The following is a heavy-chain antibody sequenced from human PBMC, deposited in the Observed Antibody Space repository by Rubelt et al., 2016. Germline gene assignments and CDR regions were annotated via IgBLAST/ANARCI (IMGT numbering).Heavy chain of an antibody. CDR3: ASRFFSGSYFGY. V-gene: IGHV3-20*04. Sequence: VPRGGSLRLSCATSGFNFDDYGISWVRQVPGKGLEWVSGISWNGAGIGYADSVEGRFSISRDYAKNSLYLQMNSLRAEDTAVYYCASRFFSGSYFGYWGQGTLVTVSS. J-gene: IGHJ4*02. D-gene: IGHD1-26*01. CDR1: GFNFDDYG. CDR2: ISWNGAGI.